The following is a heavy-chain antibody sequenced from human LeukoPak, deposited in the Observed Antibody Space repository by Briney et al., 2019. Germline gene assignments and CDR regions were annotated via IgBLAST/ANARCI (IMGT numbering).Heavy chain of an antibody. Sequence: GGSLRLSCAASGFTFSSYAMSWVRQAPGKGLEWVSAISGSGGSTYYADSVKGRFTISRDNSKSTPYLQMNSLRAEDTAVYYCAKDAPITMVRGVISPSWYFDYWGQGTLVTVSS. CDR1: GFTFSSYA. J-gene: IGHJ4*02. CDR3: AKDAPITMVRGVISPSWYFDY. V-gene: IGHV3-23*01. D-gene: IGHD3-10*01. CDR2: ISGSGGST.